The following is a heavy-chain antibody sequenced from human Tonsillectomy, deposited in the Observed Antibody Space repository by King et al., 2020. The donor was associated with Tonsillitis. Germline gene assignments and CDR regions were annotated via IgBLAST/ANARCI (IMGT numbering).Heavy chain of an antibody. D-gene: IGHD3-10*01. V-gene: IGHV3-7*03. CDR1: GSTVSTYW. Sequence: QLVQSGGGLVQPGGSLRLSCAASGSTVSTYWMIWVRQAPGKGLEWVANINQAGSEKYYVDSVRGRFTISRDNAQNSLYMQMNSLRAEDTAVYYCARDRGGAYWGQGTLVTVSS. CDR3: ARDRGGAY. J-gene: IGHJ4*02. CDR2: INQAGSEK.